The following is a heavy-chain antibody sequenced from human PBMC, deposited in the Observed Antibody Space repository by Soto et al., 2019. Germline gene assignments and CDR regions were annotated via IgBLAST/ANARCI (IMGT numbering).Heavy chain of an antibody. D-gene: IGHD5-18*01. J-gene: IGHJ4*02. CDR2: INPNGYTS. Sequence: QVQMVQSGAEVKKPGASVKVSCKASGYTFMNYYIHWVRQAPGQGLEWMGIINPNGYTSTLAQKFQGRITVTSDTSTSTVYMELGSLSSEDTAVYYCARDLHGAFTTMVYWGQGSLVTVSS. CDR3: ARDLHGAFTTMVY. CDR1: GYTFMNYY. V-gene: IGHV1-46*01.